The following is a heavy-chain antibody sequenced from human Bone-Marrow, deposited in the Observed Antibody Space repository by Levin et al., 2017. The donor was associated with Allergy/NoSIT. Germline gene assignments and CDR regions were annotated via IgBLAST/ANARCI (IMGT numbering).Heavy chain of an antibody. J-gene: IGHJ4*02. D-gene: IGHD2-2*01. CDR2: INGNGDST. CDR1: GFTFTAYS. Sequence: TGESLKISCAASGFTFTAYSMHWVRQAPGKGLEYVSAINGNGDSTYYADSVKGRFTISRDNSKNTLYLQMVSLRVEDMAVYYCARVGARCYDYWGQGTLVTVSS. CDR3: ARVGARCYDY. V-gene: IGHV3-64*02.